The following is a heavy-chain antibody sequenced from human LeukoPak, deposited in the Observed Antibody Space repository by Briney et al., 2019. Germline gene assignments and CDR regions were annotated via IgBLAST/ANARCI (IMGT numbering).Heavy chain of an antibody. J-gene: IGHJ4*02. D-gene: IGHD5-12*01. V-gene: IGHV4-59*01. Sequence: PSETLSLTCTVSGGSIGRFYWSWIRQPPGKGLEWIGYIYYSGSTNYNPSLKSRVTTSVDASKNQFSLTLSSVTAADTAVYYCARGLHSGYDRGGFDYWGQGTLVTVSS. CDR3: ARGLHSGYDRGGFDY. CDR2: IYYSGST. CDR1: GGSIGRFY.